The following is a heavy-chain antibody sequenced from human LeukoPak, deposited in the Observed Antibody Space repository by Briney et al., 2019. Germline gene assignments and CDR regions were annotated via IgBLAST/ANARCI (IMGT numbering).Heavy chain of an antibody. Sequence: ASVKVSCKVSGYTLTELSMHWVRQAPGKGLEWMGGFDPEDGETIYAQKFQGRVTMTEDTSTDTAYMELSSLRSEDTAVYYCATTYYYDSSGYYLNWFDPWGQGTLVTVSS. CDR3: ATTYYYDSSGYYLNWFDP. J-gene: IGHJ5*02. V-gene: IGHV1-24*01. CDR1: GYTLTELS. CDR2: FDPEDGET. D-gene: IGHD3-22*01.